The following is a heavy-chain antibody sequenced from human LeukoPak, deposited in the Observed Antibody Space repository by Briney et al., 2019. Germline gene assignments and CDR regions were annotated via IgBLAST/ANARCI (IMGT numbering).Heavy chain of an antibody. CDR2: INHSGST. D-gene: IGHD2-15*01. CDR3: ARGEGYYYFDY. V-gene: IGHV4-34*01. CDR1: GGSFSGYY. J-gene: IGHJ4*02. Sequence: SETLSLTCAVYGGSFSGYYWSWICQPPGKGLEWIGEINHSGSTNYNPSLKSRVTISVDTSKNQFSLELSSVTAADTAVYYCARGEGYYYFDYWGQGTLVTVSS.